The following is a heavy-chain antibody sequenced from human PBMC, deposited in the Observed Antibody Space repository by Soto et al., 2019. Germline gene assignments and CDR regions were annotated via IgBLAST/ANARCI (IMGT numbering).Heavy chain of an antibody. Sequence: QVTLKESGPVLVKPTETLTLTCTVSGFSLSNARMGVSWIRQPPGKALEWLAHIFSNDEKAYSTSLKSRLTISKDTSKSQVVLTMTNMDPVDTATYYCARISRSGIHYYYGMDVWGQGTTVTVSS. CDR3: ARISRSGIHYYYGMDV. CDR1: GFSLSNARMG. J-gene: IGHJ6*02. V-gene: IGHV2-26*01. CDR2: IFSNDEK.